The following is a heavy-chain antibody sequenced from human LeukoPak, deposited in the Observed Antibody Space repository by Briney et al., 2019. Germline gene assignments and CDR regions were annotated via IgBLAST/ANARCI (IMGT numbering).Heavy chain of an antibody. CDR3: VSWAGKYYLAPAYS. Sequence: PGGSLRLSCAASGFTFSNYWMSWIRQAPGEGLEWAAHISEDGSGKYYVDSVKGRFTISRDNAKNSLYLQMNSLRVEDTAVYYCVSWAGKYYLAPAYSWGQGTLVTVSS. J-gene: IGHJ4*02. D-gene: IGHD3-10*01. CDR1: GFTFSNYW. V-gene: IGHV3-7*01. CDR2: ISEDGSGK.